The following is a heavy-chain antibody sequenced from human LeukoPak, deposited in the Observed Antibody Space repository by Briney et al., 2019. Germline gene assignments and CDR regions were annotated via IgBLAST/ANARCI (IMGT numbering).Heavy chain of an antibody. CDR1: GGSISSSRYY. J-gene: IGHJ4*02. Sequence: SETLSLTCTVSGGSISSSRYYWGWIRQPPGKGLEWIGYIYYSGSTNYNPSLKSRVTISVDTSKNQFSLKLTSVTAADTAVYYCVRGDYSSGWHLDYWGQGTLVTVSS. CDR2: IYYSGST. V-gene: IGHV4-61*05. CDR3: VRGDYSSGWHLDY. D-gene: IGHD6-19*01.